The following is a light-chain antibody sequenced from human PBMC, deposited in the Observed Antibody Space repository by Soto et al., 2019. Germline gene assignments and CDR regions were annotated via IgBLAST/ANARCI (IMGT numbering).Light chain of an antibody. J-gene: IGLJ1*01. CDR1: TSDVGAYNY. CDR2: EVS. CDR3: SSYSSNSIYV. Sequence: QSALPQPASVSGSPGQSITISCTGTTSDVGAYNYVSWYQHHPGKAPKLLIFEVSSRPSGISYRFFGSKSGNTASLTISGLQAEDEADYYCSSYSSNSIYVFGSGTKLTVL. V-gene: IGLV2-14*01.